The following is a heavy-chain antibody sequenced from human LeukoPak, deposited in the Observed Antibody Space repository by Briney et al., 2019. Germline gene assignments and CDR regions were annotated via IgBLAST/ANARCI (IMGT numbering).Heavy chain of an antibody. CDR1: GGSISSYD. Sequence: PSETLSLTCTVSGGSISSYDWSWIRQPPGKGLEWIGYIYNSRSTNYNPSLKSRVTISVDTSKNQFSLKLNSVTAADTAVYYCARRNILTEGEAFDIWGQGTMVTVSS. CDR3: ARRNILTEGEAFDI. J-gene: IGHJ3*02. D-gene: IGHD3-9*01. V-gene: IGHV4-59*08. CDR2: IYNSRST.